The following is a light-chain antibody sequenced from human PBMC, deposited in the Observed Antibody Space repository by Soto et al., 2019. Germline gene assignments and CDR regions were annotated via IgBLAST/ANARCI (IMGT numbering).Light chain of an antibody. CDR2: DAS. V-gene: IGKV1-27*01. CDR1: QGISIY. J-gene: IGKJ4*01. CDR3: QTYTGAPLT. Sequence: DIQMTQSPSSLSASVGDRVTIACRASQGISIYLAWYQQKPGKVPQLLIYDASTLQSGVPSRFSGSGSGTDFTLTISGLQPEDVASYYCQTYTGAPLTFGGGTKVEIK.